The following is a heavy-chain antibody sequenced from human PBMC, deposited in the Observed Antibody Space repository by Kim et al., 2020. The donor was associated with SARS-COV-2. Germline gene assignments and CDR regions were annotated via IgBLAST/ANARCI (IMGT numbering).Heavy chain of an antibody. CDR1: GGSISSSSYY. V-gene: IGHV4-39*07. D-gene: IGHD2-15*01. CDR3: AIEPYCSGGSCYAHPDY. J-gene: IGHJ4*02. CDR2: IYYSGST. Sequence: SETLSLTCTVSGGSISSSSYYWGWIRQPPGKGLEWIGSIYYSGSTYYNPSLKSRVTIPVDTSKNQFSLKLSSVTAADTAVYYCAIEPYCSGGSCYAHPDYWGQGTLVTVSS.